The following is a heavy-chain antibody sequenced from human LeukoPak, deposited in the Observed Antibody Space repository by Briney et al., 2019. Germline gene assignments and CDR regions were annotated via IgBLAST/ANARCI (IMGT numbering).Heavy chain of an antibody. CDR1: GFTFSDYY. V-gene: IGHV3-11*06. CDR2: ISSSISYT. J-gene: IGHJ4*02. CDR3: ARAVAGDYFDY. D-gene: IGHD6-19*01. Sequence: GGSLRLSCAASGFTFSDYYMSWIRQAPGMGLEWLSYISSSISYTNYADSVKGRFTISRDNAKNSLYLQMNSLRAEDTAVYYCARAVAGDYFDYWGQGTLVTVSS.